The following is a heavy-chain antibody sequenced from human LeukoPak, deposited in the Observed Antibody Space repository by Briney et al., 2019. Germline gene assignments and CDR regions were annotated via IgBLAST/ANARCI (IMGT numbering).Heavy chain of an antibody. J-gene: IGHJ4*02. D-gene: IGHD4-17*01. V-gene: IGHV4-4*02. CDR2: IFRSGST. Sequence: PSETLSLTCAVSGGSISSGNWWSWVRQPPGKGLQWIGEIFRSGSTNYNPSLKRRVTISVDNSKNQLSLTLTSVTAADTAVYYCAREVGGDFDALDYWGQGTLVTVSS. CDR1: GGSISSGNW. CDR3: AREVGGDFDALDY.